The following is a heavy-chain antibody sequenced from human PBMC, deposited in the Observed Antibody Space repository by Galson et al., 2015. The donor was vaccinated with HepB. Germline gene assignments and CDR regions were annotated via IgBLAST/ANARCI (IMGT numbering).Heavy chain of an antibody. V-gene: IGHV3-64D*06. Sequence: SLRLSCAASGFTFSTYAMHWVRQAPGKGLEYVSAISTNGGSTYYADSVKGRFTISRDNSKNTLYLQMSSLRPEDTAVYYCVKVGVTGTTRGTHFDYWGQGTLVTVSS. CDR1: GFTFSTYA. CDR3: VKVGVTGTTRGTHFDY. D-gene: IGHD1-7*01. J-gene: IGHJ4*02. CDR2: ISTNGGST.